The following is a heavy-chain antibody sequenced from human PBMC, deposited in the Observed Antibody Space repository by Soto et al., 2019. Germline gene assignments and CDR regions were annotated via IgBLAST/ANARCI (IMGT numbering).Heavy chain of an antibody. CDR3: ARGHRAMEYYYYYGMYV. Sequence: SETLSLTCSVSGGSISSSFWSWIRQPPGKELEWIGYISYSGSTTYNPSLKSRITLSVDTSKNQFSLRVASVTAADTAVYYCARGHRAMEYYYYYGMYVWGQGTTVTV. D-gene: IGHD5-18*01. CDR2: ISYSGST. V-gene: IGHV4-59*01. J-gene: IGHJ6*02. CDR1: GGSISSSF.